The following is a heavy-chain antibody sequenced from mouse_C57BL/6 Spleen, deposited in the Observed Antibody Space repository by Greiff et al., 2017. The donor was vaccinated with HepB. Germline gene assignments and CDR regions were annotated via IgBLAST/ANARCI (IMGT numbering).Heavy chain of an antibody. CDR2: ISSGSSTI. CDR1: GFTFSDYG. J-gene: IGHJ4*01. V-gene: IGHV5-17*01. D-gene: IGHD1-1*01. Sequence: EVKLQESGGGLVKPGGSLKLSCAASGFTFSDYGMHWVRQAPEKGLEWVAYISSGSSTIYYADTVKGRFTISRDNAKNTLFLQMTSLRSEDTAMYYCASPYYGSSYPYAMDYWGQGTSVTVSS. CDR3: ASPYYGSSYPYAMDY.